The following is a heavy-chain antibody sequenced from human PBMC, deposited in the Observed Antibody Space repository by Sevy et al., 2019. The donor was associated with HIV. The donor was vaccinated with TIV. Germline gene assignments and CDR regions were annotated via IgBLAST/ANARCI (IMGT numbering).Heavy chain of an antibody. D-gene: IGHD3-9*01. Sequence: GGSLRLSCAASGFTFSSYAMSWVRQAPGKGLEWVSAISGSGGSTYYADSVKGRFTISRDNSKNTLYLQMNSLRAEDTAVYDSSNFDWRRAFDIWGQGTMVTVSS. V-gene: IGHV3-23*01. J-gene: IGHJ3*02. CDR1: GFTFSSYA. CDR2: ISGSGGST. CDR3: SNFDWRRAFDI.